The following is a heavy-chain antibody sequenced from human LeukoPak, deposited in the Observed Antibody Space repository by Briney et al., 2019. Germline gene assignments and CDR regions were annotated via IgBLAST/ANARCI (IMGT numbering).Heavy chain of an antibody. J-gene: IGHJ4*02. CDR1: GFTFSSYG. CDR2: ISYDGSNK. V-gene: IGHV3-30*18. CDR3: AKDSVSGWPGGYFDY. Sequence: QPRGSLRLSCAASGFTFSSYGMHWVRQAPGKGLEWVAVISYDGSNKYYADSVKGRFTISRDNSKNTLYLQMNSLRAEDTAVYYCAKDSVSGWPGGYFDYWGQGTLVTVSS. D-gene: IGHD6-19*01.